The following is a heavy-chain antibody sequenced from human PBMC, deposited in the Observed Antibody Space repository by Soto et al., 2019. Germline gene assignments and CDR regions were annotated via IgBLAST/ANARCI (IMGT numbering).Heavy chain of an antibody. CDR2: IVYDGSNK. CDR3: AKGGDAYNSFFDY. J-gene: IGHJ4*02. Sequence: QVQLVESGGGVVQPGRSLRLSCAASGFTFSSYGMHLVRQAPGKGLEWVAVIVYDGSNKYYADSVKGRFTISRDNSKNTLYLQMNSMRAEDTAVYYCAKGGDAYNSFFDYWGQGTLVTVSS. CDR1: GFTFSSYG. V-gene: IGHV3-30*18. D-gene: IGHD3-10*01.